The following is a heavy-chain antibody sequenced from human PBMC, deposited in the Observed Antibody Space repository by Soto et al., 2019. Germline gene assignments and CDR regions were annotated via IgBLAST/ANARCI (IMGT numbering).Heavy chain of an antibody. V-gene: IGHV1-46*01. CDR1: GYTFTSYY. CDR3: ASGPYTSSSGGYYYYYMDV. D-gene: IGHD6-6*01. CDR2: INPSGGST. Sequence: ASVKVSCKASGYTFTSYYMHWVRQAPGQGLEWMGRINPSGGSTSYAQKFQGRVTMTADRSTTTAYMELSSLRSEDTAVYYCASGPYTSSSGGYYYYYMDVWGKGTTVTVSS. J-gene: IGHJ6*03.